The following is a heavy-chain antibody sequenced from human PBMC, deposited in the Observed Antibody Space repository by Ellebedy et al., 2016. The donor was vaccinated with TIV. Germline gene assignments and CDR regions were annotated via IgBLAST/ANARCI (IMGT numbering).Heavy chain of an antibody. CDR1: GYSFASYW. V-gene: IGHV5-51*01. CDR3: ARAITVDYWYINL. CDR2: IYPGDSNT. D-gene: IGHD3-10*01. Sequence: KVSCKGSGYSFASYWIGWVRQMPGKGLEWMGGIYPGDSNTGYSPSFQGQVTISADKSITTAYLQWSSLKASDTAMYYCARAITVDYWYINLWGCGTLVTVSS. J-gene: IGHJ2*01.